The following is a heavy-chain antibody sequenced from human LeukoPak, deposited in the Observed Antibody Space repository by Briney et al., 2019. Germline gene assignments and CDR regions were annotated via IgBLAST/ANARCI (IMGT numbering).Heavy chain of an antibody. CDR2: IYSGGST. J-gene: IGHJ5*02. CDR3: ARGIAAAGTSRQRQARWFDP. V-gene: IGHV3-53*01. Sequence: GGSLRLSCAASGFTVSSNYMSWVRQAPGKGLEWVSVIYSGGSTYYADSVKGRFTISRDNSKNTLYLQMNSLRAEDTAVYYCARGIAAAGTSRQRQARWFDPWGQGTLVTVSS. CDR1: GFTVSSNY. D-gene: IGHD6-13*01.